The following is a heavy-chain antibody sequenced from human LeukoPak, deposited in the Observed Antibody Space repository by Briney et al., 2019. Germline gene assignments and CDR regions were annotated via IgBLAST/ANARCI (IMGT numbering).Heavy chain of an antibody. CDR2: INPNSGGT. D-gene: IGHD4-17*01. CDR1: GYTFTGYY. CDR3: ARTTTVTTGFWFDP. V-gene: IGHV1-2*02. J-gene: IGHJ5*02. Sequence: ASVKVSCKASGYTFTGYYMHWVRQAPGQGLEWMGWINPNSGGTNYAQKFQGRVTMTRDTSISTAYMELSRLRSDDTAVYYCARTTTVTTGFWFDPWGQGTLVTVSS.